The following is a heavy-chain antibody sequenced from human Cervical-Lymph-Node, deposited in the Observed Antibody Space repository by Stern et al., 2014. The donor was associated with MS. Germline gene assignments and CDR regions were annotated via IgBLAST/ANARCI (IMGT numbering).Heavy chain of an antibody. CDR2: IYYFGST. CDR3: ARGDRGAFDI. V-gene: IGHV4-59*08. D-gene: IGHD2-15*01. J-gene: IGHJ3*02. Sequence: VQLVESGPGLVKASETLSLTCTVSGGSITGYYWCWIRQPPGKGLEWIGHIYYFGSTSYNPSLRSRVSTSVDTSKNQFSLILFFMTAADTAVYYCARGDRGAFDIWGQGTLVTVSS. CDR1: GGSITGYY.